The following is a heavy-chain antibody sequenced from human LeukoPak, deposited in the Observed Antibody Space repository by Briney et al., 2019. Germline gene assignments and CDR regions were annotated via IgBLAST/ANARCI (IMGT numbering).Heavy chain of an antibody. J-gene: IGHJ3*02. CDR2: ISSSSSYI. V-gene: IGHV3-21*01. Sequence: GGSLRLSCAASGFTFSSYSMNWVRQAPGKGLEWVSSISSSSSYIYYADSVKGRFTISRDNAKNSLYLQMNSLRAEDTAVYYCAIFGDPNALDIWGQGTMVTVSS. D-gene: IGHD3-16*01. CDR1: GFTFSSYS. CDR3: AIFGDPNALDI.